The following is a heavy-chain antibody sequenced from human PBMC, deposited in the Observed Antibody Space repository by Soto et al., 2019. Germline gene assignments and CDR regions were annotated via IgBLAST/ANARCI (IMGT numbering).Heavy chain of an antibody. CDR1: GYSFTSYW. CDR3: ARLKGVGVVTTTYYYYYMDV. J-gene: IGHJ6*03. Sequence: GESLKISCKGSGYSFTSYWIGWVRQMPGKGLEWMGIIYPGDSDTRYSPSFQGQVTTSADKSISTAYLQWGSLKASDTAMYYCARLKGVGVVTTTYYYYYMDVWGKGTTVTVSS. V-gene: IGHV5-51*01. D-gene: IGHD4-4*01. CDR2: IYPGDSDT.